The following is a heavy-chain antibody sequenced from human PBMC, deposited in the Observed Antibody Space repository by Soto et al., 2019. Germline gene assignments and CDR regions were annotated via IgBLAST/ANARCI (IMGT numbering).Heavy chain of an antibody. D-gene: IGHD2-15*01. J-gene: IGHJ6*02. V-gene: IGHV3-30*09. CDR2: ISSDGNNQ. CDR3: ARPTATIVYFYFYGLDV. Sequence: QVQLVESGGGLVQPGRSLRLSCTASGFMFSSYAMHWVRQAPGKGLEWVAVISSDGNNQYYADSVKGRFAISRDNSKNTLYLEMNSLRPEDTAVYFCARPTATIVYFYFYGLDVWGQGTTVTVS. CDR1: GFMFSSYA.